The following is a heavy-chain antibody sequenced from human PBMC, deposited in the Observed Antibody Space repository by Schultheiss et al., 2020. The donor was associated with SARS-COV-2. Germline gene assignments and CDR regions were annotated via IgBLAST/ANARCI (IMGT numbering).Heavy chain of an antibody. CDR2: INHSGIT. D-gene: IGHD3-9*01. Sequence: SETLSLTCTVSGGSVSSGSYYWSWIRQPPGKGLEWIGEINHSGITNYNPSLKSRVTISVDTSKNQFSLKLSSVTAADTAVYYCARDPTYYDILTGSYALYYYGMDVWGQGTTVTVSS. CDR3: ARDPTYYDILTGSYALYYYGMDV. V-gene: IGHV4-39*07. J-gene: IGHJ6*02. CDR1: GGSVSSGSYY.